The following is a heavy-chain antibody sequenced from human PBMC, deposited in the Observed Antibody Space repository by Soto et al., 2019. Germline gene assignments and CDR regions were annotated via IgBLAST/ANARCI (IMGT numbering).Heavy chain of an antibody. V-gene: IGHV1-8*01. D-gene: IGHD3-3*01. CDR1: GYTFTSYD. J-gene: IGHJ5*02. Sequence: ASVKVSCKASGYTFTSYDINWVRQATGQGLEWMGWMNPNSGNTGYAQKFQGRVTMTRNTSISTAYMELSSLRSEDTAVYYCARRRGVFFVEWLLYLDPWGQGTLVTVSS. CDR3: ARRRGVFFVEWLLYLDP. CDR2: MNPNSGNT.